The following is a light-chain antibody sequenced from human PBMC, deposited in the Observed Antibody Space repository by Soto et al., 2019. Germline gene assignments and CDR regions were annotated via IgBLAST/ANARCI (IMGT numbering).Light chain of an antibody. Sequence: IQMTQSPSSLSASVGDRVTITCRASQGINNDLAWYQQKPGKAPKLLIYAASSLQSGVPPRFSGSGSGTDFTLTISSLQPEDFATYYCLKYYNDPYTFGQGTKLEIK. CDR3: LKYYNDPYT. CDR2: AAS. J-gene: IGKJ2*01. CDR1: QGINND. V-gene: IGKV1-6*01.